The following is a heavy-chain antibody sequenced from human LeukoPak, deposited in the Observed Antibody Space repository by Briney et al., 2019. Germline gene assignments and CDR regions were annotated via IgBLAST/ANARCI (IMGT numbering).Heavy chain of an antibody. V-gene: IGHV4-31*03. CDR2: IYYSGST. Sequence: SETLSLTCTVSGDSISSGDYYWSWIRQLPGKGLEWLGYIYYSGSTYYNPSLKSRVTISVDTSKNQFSLKLSSVTAADTAVYFCARVHGVVDSWGQGTLITVSS. CDR3: ARVHGVVDS. J-gene: IGHJ4*02. CDR1: GDSISSGDYY. D-gene: IGHD2-8*01.